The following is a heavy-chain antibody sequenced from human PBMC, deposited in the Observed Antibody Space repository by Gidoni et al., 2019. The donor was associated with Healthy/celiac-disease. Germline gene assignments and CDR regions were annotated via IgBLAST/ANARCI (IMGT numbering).Heavy chain of an antibody. V-gene: IGHV4-39*07. J-gene: IGHJ6*02. CDR3: ARDGGSGSYYYYGMDV. CDR2: NYFSGSP. Sequence: QLQLQESGPGLVKPSETLSLTCTVSGGSISRSSYYWGWIRQPRGKGREWIGSNYFSGSPYYNPSLKSRVTISVDTSKNQFSLKLSAVTAADTAVYYCARDGGSGSYYYYGMDVWGQGTTVTVSS. D-gene: IGHD3-10*01. CDR1: GGSISRSSYY.